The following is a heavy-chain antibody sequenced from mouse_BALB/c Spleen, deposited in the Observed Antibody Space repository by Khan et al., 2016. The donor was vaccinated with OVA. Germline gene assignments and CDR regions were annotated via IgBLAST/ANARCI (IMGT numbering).Heavy chain of an antibody. CDR2: INPSNGYT. J-gene: IGHJ3*01. V-gene: IGHV1-4*01. CDR3: VRDGAYHRNDGWFAY. D-gene: IGHD2-14*01. Sequence: QVRLQQSGAELARPGASVKMSCKASGYTFTSYTIHWIKLRPGQGLEWIGFINPSNGYTNYNQKFKDKATLTADKSSTTVYMQRSSRTSDDSAVYNCVRDGAYHRNDGWFAYWGQGTLVTVSA. CDR1: GYTFTSYT.